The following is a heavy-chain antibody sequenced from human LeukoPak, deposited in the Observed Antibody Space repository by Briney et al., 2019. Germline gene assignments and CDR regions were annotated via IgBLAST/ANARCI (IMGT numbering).Heavy chain of an antibody. D-gene: IGHD6-13*01. CDR3: AKDPISSWAGYFEL. V-gene: IGHV3-23*01. J-gene: IGHJ4*02. CDR2: IRGHDGAT. CDR1: GFTLSSYG. Sequence: GGSLRLSCASSGFTLSSYGMTTVGQATGKLLAWVAAIRGHDGATSYADSVRGRFIISRDNSKSTLYLQMNSLRGEDTAVYYCAKDPISSWAGYFELWGQGALVTVSS.